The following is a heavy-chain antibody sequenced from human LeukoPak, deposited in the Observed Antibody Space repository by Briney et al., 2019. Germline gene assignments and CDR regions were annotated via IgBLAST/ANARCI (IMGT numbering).Heavy chain of an antibody. V-gene: IGHV1-69*06. J-gene: IGHJ4*02. CDR1: GGTFSSYA. Sequence: ASVKVSCKAPGGTFSSYAISWVRQAPGQGLEWMGGIIPIFGTANYAQKFQGRVTITADKSTSTAYMELSSLRSEDTAVYYCAIVVVAGSFDYWGQGTLVTVSS. D-gene: IGHD2-15*01. CDR2: IIPIFGTA. CDR3: AIVVVAGSFDY.